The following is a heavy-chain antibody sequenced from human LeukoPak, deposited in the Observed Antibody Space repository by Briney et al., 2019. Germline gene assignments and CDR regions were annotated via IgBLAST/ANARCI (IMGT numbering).Heavy chain of an antibody. CDR3: ARLDYYDSSGYLDY. J-gene: IGHJ4*02. Sequence: PSETLSLTCAVYGGSFSGYYWSWIRQPPGKGLEWIGGINHSGSTNYNPSLKSRVTISVDTSKNQFSLKLSSVTAADTAVYYCARLDYYDSSGYLDYWGQGTLVTVSS. CDR1: GGSFSGYY. V-gene: IGHV4-34*01. CDR2: INHSGST. D-gene: IGHD3-22*01.